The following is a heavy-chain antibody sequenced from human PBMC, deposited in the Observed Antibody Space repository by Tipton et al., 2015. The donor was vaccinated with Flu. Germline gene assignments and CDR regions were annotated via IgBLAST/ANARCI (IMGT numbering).Heavy chain of an antibody. CDR3: ARGLSTTGTDV. D-gene: IGHD1-1*01. CDR2: IFHSGIT. Sequence: TLSLTCTVSGDSIRSSNYYWGWIRQPPGKGLEWIGNIFHSGITDYNPSLKSRVTMSVDTSANQFSLILRSVTATDTAVYYCARGLSTTGTDVWGQGTTVTVSS. CDR1: GDSIRSSNYY. J-gene: IGHJ6*02. V-gene: IGHV4-39*07.